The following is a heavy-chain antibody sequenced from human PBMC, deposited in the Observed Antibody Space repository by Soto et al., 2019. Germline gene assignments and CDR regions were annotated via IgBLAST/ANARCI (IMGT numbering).Heavy chain of an antibody. CDR3: ARDTTIFGGWFDP. V-gene: IGHV4-59*01. Sequence: KPSETLSLTCTVSGGSISSYYWSWIRQPPGKGLEWIGYIYYSGSTNYNPSLKSRVTISVDTSKNQFSLKLSSVTAADTAVYYCARDTTIFGGWFDPWGQGTLVTVSS. D-gene: IGHD3-3*01. CDR1: GGSISSYY. J-gene: IGHJ5*02. CDR2: IYYSGST.